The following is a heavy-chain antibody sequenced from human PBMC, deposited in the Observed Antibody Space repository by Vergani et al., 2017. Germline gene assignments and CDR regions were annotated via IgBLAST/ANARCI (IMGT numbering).Heavy chain of an antibody. CDR1: GGSISSGGYY. CDR2: IYYSGST. CDR3: AINHLYCSSTSCRPNWFDP. Sequence: QVQLQESGPGLVKPSQTLSLTCTVSGGSISSGGYYWSWIRQHPGKGLEWIGYIYYSGSTYYNPSLKSRVTISVDTSNNQFSLKLSSVTAADTAVYYCAINHLYCSSTSCRPNWFDPWGQGTLVTVSS. J-gene: IGHJ5*02. D-gene: IGHD2-2*01. V-gene: IGHV4-31*03.